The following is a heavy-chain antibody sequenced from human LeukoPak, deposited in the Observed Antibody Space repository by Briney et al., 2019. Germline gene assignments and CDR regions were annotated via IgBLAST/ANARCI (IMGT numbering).Heavy chain of an antibody. D-gene: IGHD3-16*01. CDR2: MNPNSGIT. J-gene: IGHJ4*02. V-gene: IGHV1-8*01. Sequence: GASVKVSCKASGYTFTNYDINWVRQATGQGLEWMGYMNPNSGITTYAQKFQGRVIMTRNTSISTAYMELSSLRSEDTAVYYCARVPRELGAYWGQGTLVTVSS. CDR3: ARVPRELGAY. CDR1: GYTFTNYD.